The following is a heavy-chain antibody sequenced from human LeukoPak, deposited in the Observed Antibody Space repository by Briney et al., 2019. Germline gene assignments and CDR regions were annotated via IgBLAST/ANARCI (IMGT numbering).Heavy chain of an antibody. Sequence: SETLSLTCTVSGGSVNSGTYYWSWIRKPPGKGLEWIGYISYSGSTNYNPSVRSRVTISMDTSKNQFSLNLRSMTAADTAVYYCARVTGDYPKYYYDYWGQGTLVTVSS. CDR3: ARVTGDYPKYYYDY. CDR2: ISYSGST. J-gene: IGHJ4*02. CDR1: GGSVNSGTYY. V-gene: IGHV4-61*01. D-gene: IGHD4-17*01.